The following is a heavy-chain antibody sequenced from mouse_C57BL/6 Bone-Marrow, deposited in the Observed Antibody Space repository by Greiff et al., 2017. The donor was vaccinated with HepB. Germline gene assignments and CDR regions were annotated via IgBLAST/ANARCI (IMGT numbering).Heavy chain of an antibody. CDR1: GFTFSNYW. CDR3: TDYYGSSYGY. Sequence: DVKLQESGGGLVQPGGSMKLSCVASGFTFSNYWMNWVRQSPEKGLEWVAQIRLKSDNYATHYAESVKGRFTISRDDSKSSVYLQMNNLRAEDTGIYYCTDYYGSSYGYWGQGTTLTVSS. D-gene: IGHD1-1*01. V-gene: IGHV6-3*01. CDR2: IRLKSDNYAT. J-gene: IGHJ2*01.